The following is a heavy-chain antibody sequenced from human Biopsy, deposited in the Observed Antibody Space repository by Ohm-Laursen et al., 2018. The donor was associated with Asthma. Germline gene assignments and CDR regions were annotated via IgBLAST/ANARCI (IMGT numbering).Heavy chain of an antibody. CDR2: INPSGAGT. J-gene: IGHJ4*02. Sequence: ASVKVSCKASGFSFDNYFMHWVRQAPGQGLEWMEIINPSGAGTRYAEKFRGRLIVTRDASTRTAFMDLRSLRSDDTAIYFCARARETTNYGDSDFDIWGQGTLITVSS. CDR1: GFSFDNYF. D-gene: IGHD2-8*01. CDR3: ARARETTNYGDSDFDI. V-gene: IGHV1-46*02.